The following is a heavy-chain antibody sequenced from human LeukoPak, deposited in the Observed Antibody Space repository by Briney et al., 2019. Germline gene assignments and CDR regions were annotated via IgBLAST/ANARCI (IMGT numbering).Heavy chain of an antibody. V-gene: IGHV3-74*01. J-gene: IGHJ4*02. Sequence: GGSLRLSCAASGFTFSSDWMHWVRQVPGKGLVWVSRIKSDGSSTTYAGSVKGRFTISRDNAKNTLYLQMSSLRAEDTAVYYCARSTYSGSSYDYWGQGTLVTVSS. CDR3: ARSTYSGSSYDY. CDR2: IKSDGSST. D-gene: IGHD1-26*01. CDR1: GFTFSSDW.